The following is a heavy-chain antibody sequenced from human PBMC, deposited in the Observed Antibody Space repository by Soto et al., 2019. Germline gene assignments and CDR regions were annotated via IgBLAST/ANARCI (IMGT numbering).Heavy chain of an antibody. D-gene: IGHD3-22*01. Sequence: SETLSLTCTVSGGSISSGDYYWSWIRQPPGKGLEWIGYIYYSGSTYYNPSLKSRVTISVDTSKNQFSLKLSSVTAADTAVYYCARDRDSSGTDYWGQGTLVTVSS. CDR3: ARDRDSSGTDY. V-gene: IGHV4-30-4*01. CDR1: GGSISSGDYY. CDR2: IYYSGST. J-gene: IGHJ4*02.